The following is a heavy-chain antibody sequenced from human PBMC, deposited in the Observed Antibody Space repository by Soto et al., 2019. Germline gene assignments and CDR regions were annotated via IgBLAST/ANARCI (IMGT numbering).Heavy chain of an antibody. J-gene: IGHJ4*02. Sequence: GESLKISCKGSGYSFTSYWIGWVRQMPGKGLEWMGIIYPGDSDTRYSPSFQGQVTISADKSFSTAYLQWSSLKASDTAMYYCARPDRYTFLEWLPMFEYWGQGTLVTVSS. CDR3: ARPDRYTFLEWLPMFEY. V-gene: IGHV5-51*01. CDR2: IYPGDSDT. D-gene: IGHD3-3*01. CDR1: GYSFTSYW.